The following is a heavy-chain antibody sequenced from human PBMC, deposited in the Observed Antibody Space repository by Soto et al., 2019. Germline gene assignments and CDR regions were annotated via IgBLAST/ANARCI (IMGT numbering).Heavy chain of an antibody. D-gene: IGHD3-10*01. CDR1: GFTFSSYG. CDR3: AKDLRPYYYGSGSYHYGMDV. J-gene: IGHJ6*01. Sequence: QVQLVESGGGVVQPGRSLRLSCAASGFTFSSYGMHWVRQAPGKGLEWVAVISYDGSNKYYADSVKGRFTISRDNSKNTLYLQMNSLRAEDTAVYYCAKDLRPYYYGSGSYHYGMDVW. CDR2: ISYDGSNK. V-gene: IGHV3-30*18.